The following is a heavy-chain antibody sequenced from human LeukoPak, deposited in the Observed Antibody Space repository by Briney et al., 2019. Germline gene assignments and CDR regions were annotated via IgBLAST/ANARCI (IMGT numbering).Heavy chain of an antibody. V-gene: IGHV4-38-2*02. J-gene: IGHJ4*02. CDR2: IYHSGRT. CDR3: TGKYHYDTSGYYYADY. Sequence: SETLSLTCTVSGYSISSGYYWGWIRQPPGKGLEWIGSIYHSGRTYYNPSLKSRVTISVDTSKNQFSLNLSSVTAADTAVYYCTGKYHYDTSGYYYADYWGQGTLVTVSS. CDR1: GYSISSGYY. D-gene: IGHD3-22*01.